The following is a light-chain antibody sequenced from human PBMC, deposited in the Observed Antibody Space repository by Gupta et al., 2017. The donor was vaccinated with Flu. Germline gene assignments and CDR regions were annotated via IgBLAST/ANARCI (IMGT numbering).Light chain of an antibody. CDR1: SSNIGSNP. CDR3: ATWDDSRSGPV. J-gene: IGLJ2*01. CDR2: SIN. V-gene: IGLV1-44*01. Sequence: VTISCTGSSSNIGSNPVNWYQQLPRTAPKLLIYSINQRPSGVPDRFSGSKSGTSASLAISGLQSEDEAEYYCATWDDSRSGPVFGGGTRLTVL.